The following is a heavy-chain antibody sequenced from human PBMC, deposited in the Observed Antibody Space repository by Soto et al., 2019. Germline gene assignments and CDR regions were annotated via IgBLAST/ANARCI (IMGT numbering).Heavy chain of an antibody. CDR3: ARVPPVYGDYGVD. CDR1: GGSISSYY. CDR2: IYYSGST. Sequence: QVQLQESGPGLVKPSETLSLTCTVSGGSISSYYWSWIRQPPGKGLEWIGYIYYSGSTNYNPSLKSRVTISVDTSKNQFSLKLSSVTAADTAVYYCARVPPVYGDYGVDWGQGTLVTVSS. D-gene: IGHD4-17*01. V-gene: IGHV4-59*01. J-gene: IGHJ4*02.